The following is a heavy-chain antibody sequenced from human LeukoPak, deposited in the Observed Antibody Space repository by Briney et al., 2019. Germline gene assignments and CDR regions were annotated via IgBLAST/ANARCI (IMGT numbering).Heavy chain of an antibody. CDR1: GYTFTGYY. CDR2: INPNSGGT. D-gene: IGHD3-3*01. Sequence: ASVKVSCKASGYTFTGYYMHWVRQAPGQGLEWMGWINPNSGGTNYAQKFQGRVTMTRDTSISTAYMELSRLRSDDTAVYYCARVKRVVTPCFDYWGQGTLVTVSS. J-gene: IGHJ4*02. V-gene: IGHV1-2*02. CDR3: ARVKRVVTPCFDY.